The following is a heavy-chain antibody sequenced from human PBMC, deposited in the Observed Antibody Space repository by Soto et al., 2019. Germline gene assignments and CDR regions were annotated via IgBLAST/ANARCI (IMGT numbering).Heavy chain of an antibody. CDR3: SRDFELVPAAAYYYYYGMDV. CDR2: ISYDESNK. J-gene: IGHJ6*02. V-gene: IGHV3-30-3*01. Sequence: GGSLRLSCAASGFTFSSYAMHWVRQAPGKGLERVAVISYDESNKYYAESVKGRFTISRDNSKKTLYLQMNSLRAEDTAVYFCSRDFELVPAAAYYYYYGMDVWGQGTTVTVSS. D-gene: IGHD2-2*01. CDR1: GFTFSSYA.